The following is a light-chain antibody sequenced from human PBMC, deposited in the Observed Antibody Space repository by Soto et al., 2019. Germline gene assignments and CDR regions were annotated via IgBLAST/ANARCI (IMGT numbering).Light chain of an antibody. V-gene: IGKV3-20*01. CDR3: QQYGSSGT. J-gene: IGKJ1*01. CDR1: QSVSNNY. CDR2: GAS. Sequence: EIVLTQSPGTLSLSPGERATLSCRASQSVSNNYLAWYQQKPGQAPRLLIYGASDRATGIPDRFSGSGSGTDFTLTISRLEPEDFEVYYCQQYGSSGTFGQWTKVEIK.